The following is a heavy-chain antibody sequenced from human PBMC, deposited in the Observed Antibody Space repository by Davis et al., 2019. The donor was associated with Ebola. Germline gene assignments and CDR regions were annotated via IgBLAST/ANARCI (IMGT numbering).Heavy chain of an antibody. CDR2: TSSSGDSR. CDR1: GFTFSSYA. J-gene: IGHJ4*02. Sequence: GESLKISCAASGFTFSSYAMSWVRQAPGKGLEWVSATSSSGDSRHHADSVKGRFAISRDNSKDTLYLQMNSLRAEDTAVYYCAKGTTQGYWGQGTLVTVSS. D-gene: IGHD1-7*01. V-gene: IGHV3-23*01. CDR3: AKGTTQGY.